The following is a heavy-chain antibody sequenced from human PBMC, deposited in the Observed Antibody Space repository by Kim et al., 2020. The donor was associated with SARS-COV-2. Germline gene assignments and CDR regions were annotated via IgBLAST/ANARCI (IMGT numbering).Heavy chain of an antibody. D-gene: IGHD6-13*01. CDR3: ARDSSSWPPYY. V-gene: IGHV3-30-3*01. Sequence: GGSLRLSCAASGFTFSSYAMHWVRQAPGKGLEWVAVISYDGSNKYYADSVKGRFTISRDNSKNTLYLQMNSLRAEDTAVYYCARDSSSWPPYYWGQGTLVTVSS. CDR2: ISYDGSNK. J-gene: IGHJ4*02. CDR1: GFTFSSYA.